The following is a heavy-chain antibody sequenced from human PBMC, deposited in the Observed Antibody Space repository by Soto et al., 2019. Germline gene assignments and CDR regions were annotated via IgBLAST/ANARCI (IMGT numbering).Heavy chain of an antibody. J-gene: IGHJ5*02. Sequence: QVQLQESGPGLVKPSGTLSLTCAVSGGSISSSNWWSWVRQPPGKGLEWIGEIYHSGSTNYNPSLKSRVTISVDKSKNQFSLKLSSVTAADTAVYYCARESGRYSSGWNRSWFDPWGQGTLVTVSS. CDR1: GGSISSSNW. D-gene: IGHD6-19*01. V-gene: IGHV4-4*02. CDR2: IYHSGST. CDR3: ARESGRYSSGWNRSWFDP.